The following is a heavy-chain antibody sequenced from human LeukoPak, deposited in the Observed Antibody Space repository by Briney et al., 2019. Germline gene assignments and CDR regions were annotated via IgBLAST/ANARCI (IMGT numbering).Heavy chain of an antibody. CDR3: AKDGSGSIFGVAYLDY. D-gene: IGHD3-3*01. CDR2: ISGSGGST. CDR1: GFMFSSYA. J-gene: IGHJ4*02. Sequence: GGSLRLSCAASGFMFSSYAMSWVRQAPGKGLEWVSGISGSGGSTYYADSVKGRFTNSRDNYKNTLDLQMNSLRAEDTAVYYCAKDGSGSIFGVAYLDYWGQGILVTVSS. V-gene: IGHV3-23*01.